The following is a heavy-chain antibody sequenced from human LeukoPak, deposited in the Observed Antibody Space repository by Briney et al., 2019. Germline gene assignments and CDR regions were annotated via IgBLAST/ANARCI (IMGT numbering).Heavy chain of an antibody. CDR1: GFTFSSYA. CDR2: ISYDGSNK. D-gene: IGHD6-13*01. CDR3: ARERIAAAGYAFDI. V-gene: IGHV3-30-3*01. J-gene: IGHJ3*02. Sequence: PGGSLRLSCAASGFTFSSYAMHWVRQAPGKGLEWVAVISYDGSNKYYADSVKGRFTISRDNSKNTLYLQMNSLRAEDTAVYYCARERIAAAGYAFDIWGQGTMVTVSS.